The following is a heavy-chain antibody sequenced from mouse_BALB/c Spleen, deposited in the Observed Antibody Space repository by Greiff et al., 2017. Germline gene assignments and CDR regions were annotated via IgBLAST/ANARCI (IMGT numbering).Heavy chain of an antibody. CDR3: TRDEAMDY. Sequence: EVHLVESGGDLVKPGGSLKLSCAASGFTFSSYGMSWVRQTPEKRLEWVATISSGGSYTYYPDSVKGRFTISRDNAKNTLYLQMSSLKSEDTAMYYCTRDEAMDYWGQGTSVTVSS. V-gene: IGHV5-6-4*01. CDR1: GFTFSSYG. J-gene: IGHJ4*01. CDR2: ISSGGSYT.